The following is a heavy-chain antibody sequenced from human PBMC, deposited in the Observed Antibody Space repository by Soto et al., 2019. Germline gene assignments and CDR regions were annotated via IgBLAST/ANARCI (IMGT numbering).Heavy chain of an antibody. CDR2: IRNQTYGGTT. Sequence: PGGSLRLSCTASGFSFGNYAMNWVRQAPGQGLEWIGLIRNQTYGGTTQYAASVQGRFTISRDDSSSVAYLQMSSLKTEDSAVYYCTTAESPAVSYFFDYWGQGTLVTVSS. CDR1: GFSFGNYA. V-gene: IGHV3-49*04. D-gene: IGHD3-16*02. CDR3: TTAESPAVSYFFDY. J-gene: IGHJ4*02.